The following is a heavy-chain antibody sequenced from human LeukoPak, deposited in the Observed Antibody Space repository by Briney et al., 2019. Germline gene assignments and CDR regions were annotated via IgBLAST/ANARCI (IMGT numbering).Heavy chain of an antibody. CDR3: ARGRGTTMVRGVITNYFDL. Sequence: ASVKVSCKASGGTFSSYAISWVRQAPGQELEWMGWIDPNSGGTNYAQRFLGSVTMTGDTSINTAFMEVRRLRSDDTAIYYCARGRGTTMVRGVITNYFDLWGRGSLVTVSS. V-gene: IGHV1-2*02. CDR2: IDPNSGGT. D-gene: IGHD3-10*01. J-gene: IGHJ2*01. CDR1: GGTFSSYA.